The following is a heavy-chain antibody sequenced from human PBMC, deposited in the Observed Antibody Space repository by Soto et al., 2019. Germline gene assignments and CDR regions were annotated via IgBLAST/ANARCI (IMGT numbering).Heavy chain of an antibody. J-gene: IGHJ6*02. Sequence: EVQLVESGGGLVQPGGSLRLSCEASGFTFRNYDMHWVRQGTGKGLEWVSGISAAGDPDYADSVEGRFTISRDNAQNSFFLQMNRLSGGDTAVYYCARTDRDFYGLDVWGQGTTVIVSS. CDR3: ARTDRDFYGLDV. CDR1: GFTFRNYD. V-gene: IGHV3-13*05. CDR2: ISAAGDP.